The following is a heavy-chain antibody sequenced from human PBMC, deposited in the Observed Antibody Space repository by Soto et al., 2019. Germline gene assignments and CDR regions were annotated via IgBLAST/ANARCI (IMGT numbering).Heavy chain of an antibody. CDR1: GFTFSSYA. V-gene: IGHV3-30-3*01. D-gene: IGHD3-3*01. CDR2: ISYDGSNK. J-gene: IGHJ5*02. Sequence: QVQLVESGGGVVQPGRSLRLSCAASGFTFSSYAMHWVRQAPGKGLEWVAVISYDGSNKYYADSVKGRFTISRDNSKNTLYLQMNSLRAEDTAVYYCARDLSDTSAEYAFWSGPDPWGQGTLVTVSS. CDR3: ARDLSDTSAEYAFWSGPDP.